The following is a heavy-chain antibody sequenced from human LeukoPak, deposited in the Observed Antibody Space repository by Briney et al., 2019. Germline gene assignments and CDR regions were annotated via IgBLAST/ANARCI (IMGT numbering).Heavy chain of an antibody. Sequence: SETLSLTCTVSGGSISSGSYYWSWIRQPAGKGLEWIGRIYTSGSTNYNPSLKSRVTISVDTSKNQFSLKLSSVTAADTAVYYCAREGRGPHFDYWGQGTLVTVSS. CDR3: AREGRGPHFDY. V-gene: IGHV4-61*02. J-gene: IGHJ4*02. CDR1: GGSISSGSYY. CDR2: IYTSGST.